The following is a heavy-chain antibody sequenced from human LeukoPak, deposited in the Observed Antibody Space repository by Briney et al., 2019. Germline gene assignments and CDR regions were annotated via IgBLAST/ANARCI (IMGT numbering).Heavy chain of an antibody. D-gene: IGHD5-18*01. Sequence: SETLSLTCAVYGGSFSGYYWSWIRQPAGKGLERIGRIYTSGSTNYNPSLKSRVTMSVDTSKNQFSLKLSSVTAADTAVYYCARENSYGPFVYYYYGMDVWGQGTTVTVSS. V-gene: IGHV4-4*07. J-gene: IGHJ6*02. CDR3: ARENSYGPFVYYYYGMDV. CDR1: GGSFSGYY. CDR2: IYTSGST.